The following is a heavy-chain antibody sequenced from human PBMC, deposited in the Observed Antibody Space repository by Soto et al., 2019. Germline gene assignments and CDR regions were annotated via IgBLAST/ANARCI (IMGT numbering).Heavy chain of an antibody. CDR1: GYIFTGYY. CDR3: ARGDFDSSANYYAGWFDP. V-gene: IGHV1-2*02. J-gene: IGHJ5*02. Sequence: QVQLVQSGAEVKKPGASVKVSCKASGYIFTGYYMHWLRQAPGQGLEWMGWFNPNSGGTKYAQKFQGRVTMTNDTSINPAYMELSGLISDDTAVYYCARGDFDSSANYYAGWFDPWGQGTLVTVSS. CDR2: FNPNSGGT. D-gene: IGHD3-22*01.